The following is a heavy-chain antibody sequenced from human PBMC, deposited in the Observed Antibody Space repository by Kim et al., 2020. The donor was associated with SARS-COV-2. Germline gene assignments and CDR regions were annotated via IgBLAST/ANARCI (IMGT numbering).Heavy chain of an antibody. V-gene: IGHV3-23*01. D-gene: IGHD3-3*01. CDR1: GFTFSSYA. CDR3: ASPIFSQAGGY. CDR2: ISGSGGGT. Sequence: GGSLRLSCTASGFTFSSYAMNWVRQAPGKGLEWVSAISGSGGGTYYADSVKGRFTISRDNSKNTLYLQMNSLRAEDSALYYCASPIFSQAGGYWGRGTLVTVSS. J-gene: IGHJ4*02.